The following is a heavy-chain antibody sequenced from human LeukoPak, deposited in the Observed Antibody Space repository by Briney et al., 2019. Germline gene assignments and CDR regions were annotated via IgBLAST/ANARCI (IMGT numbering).Heavy chain of an antibody. V-gene: IGHV4-59*12. CDR3: AGGLVYDYHYFDY. CDR1: GGSISSYY. CDR2: IYYSGST. Sequence: SETLSLTCTVSGGSISSYYWSWIRQPPGKGLEWIGYIYYSGSTNYNPSLKTRVTISVDTSKSQLSLKLSSVTAADTAVYYCAGGLVYDYHYFDYWGQGTLVTVSS. J-gene: IGHJ4*02. D-gene: IGHD5/OR15-5a*01.